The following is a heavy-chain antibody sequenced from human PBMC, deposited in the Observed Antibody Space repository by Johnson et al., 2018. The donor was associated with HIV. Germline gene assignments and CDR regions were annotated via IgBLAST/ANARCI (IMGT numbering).Heavy chain of an antibody. CDR1: GFTVSSNY. J-gene: IGHJ3*01. D-gene: IGHD3-16*01. CDR3: ARGRGALDV. CDR2: IWYDGSNK. Sequence: QVQLVESGGGLVQPGRSLRLSCAASGFTVSSNYMSWVRQAPGKGLEWVAVIWYDGSNKYYADSVKGRFTISRDNAKNSLFLQMNSLRVDDTAVYYCARGRGALDVWGQGTTVTVSS. V-gene: IGHV3-33*08.